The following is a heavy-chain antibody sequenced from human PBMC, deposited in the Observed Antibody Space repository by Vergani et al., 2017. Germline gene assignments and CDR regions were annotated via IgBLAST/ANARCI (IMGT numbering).Heavy chain of an antibody. D-gene: IGHD6-6*01. Sequence: VQLVESGGGVVQPGRSLRLSCAASGFTFSSYSLNWVRQAPGKGLEWVSSISSSSSYIYYADSVKGRFTISRDNAKNSLYLQMNSLRAEDTAVYYCARGKNSSSSNWFDPWGQGTLVTVSS. CDR1: GFTFSSYS. V-gene: IGHV3-21*01. J-gene: IGHJ5*02. CDR2: ISSSSSYI. CDR3: ARGKNSSSSNWFDP.